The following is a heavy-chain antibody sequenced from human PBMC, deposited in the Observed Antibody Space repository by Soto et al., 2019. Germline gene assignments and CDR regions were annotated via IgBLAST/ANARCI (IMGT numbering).Heavy chain of an antibody. D-gene: IGHD3-10*01. V-gene: IGHV3-33*01. CDR3: ARVPGRGPERYGMDV. CDR2: IWYDGSNK. J-gene: IGHJ6*02. CDR1: GFTFSSYG. Sequence: PGGSLRLSCAASGFTFSSYGMHWVRQAPGKGLEWVAVIWYDGSNKYYADSVKGRFTISRDNSKNTLYLQMNSLRAEDTAVYYCARVPGRGPERYGMDVWGQGTTVTVSS.